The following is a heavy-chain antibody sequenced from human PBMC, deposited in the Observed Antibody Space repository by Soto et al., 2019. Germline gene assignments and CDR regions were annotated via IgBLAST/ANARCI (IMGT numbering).Heavy chain of an antibody. Sequence: GGSLRLSCAASGFTFSSYAMSWVRQAPGKGLEWVSDISGSGGSTYYADSVKGRFTISRDNSKNTLYLQMNSLRAEDTAVYYCSKVLSSGIAGDFDYWGQGTLVTVSS. CDR2: ISGSGGST. CDR3: SKVLSSGIAGDFDY. D-gene: IGHD7-27*01. J-gene: IGHJ4*02. V-gene: IGHV3-23*01. CDR1: GFTFSSYA.